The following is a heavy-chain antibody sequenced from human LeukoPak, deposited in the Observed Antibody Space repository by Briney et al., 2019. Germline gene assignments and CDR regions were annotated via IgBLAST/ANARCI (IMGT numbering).Heavy chain of an antibody. D-gene: IGHD6-13*01. J-gene: IGHJ4*02. CDR3: AKDMVYPSSSWTTFDY. V-gene: IGHV3-9*01. CDR1: GFTFDDYA. Sequence: GGSLRLSCAASGFTFDDYAMHWVRQAPGKGLEWVSGISWNSGSIGYADSVKGRFTISRDNAKNSLYLQMNSLRAEDTALYYCAKDMVYPSSSWTTFDYWGQGTLVTVSS. CDR2: ISWNSGSI.